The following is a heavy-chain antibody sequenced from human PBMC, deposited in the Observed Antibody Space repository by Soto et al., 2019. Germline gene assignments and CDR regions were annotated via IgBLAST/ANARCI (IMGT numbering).Heavy chain of an antibody. V-gene: IGHV4-4*02. CDR2: IYHSGST. D-gene: IGHD1-26*01. J-gene: IGHJ3*02. CDR3: AVGKGLEDAFDI. CDR1: GVSISSSNW. Sequence: SDTLSLTCAVYGVSISSSNWWSWIRQPPGKGLEWIGEIYHSGSTYYNPSLKSRVTISVDRSKNQFSLKLSSVTAADTAVYYCAVGKGLEDAFDIWGQGTMVT.